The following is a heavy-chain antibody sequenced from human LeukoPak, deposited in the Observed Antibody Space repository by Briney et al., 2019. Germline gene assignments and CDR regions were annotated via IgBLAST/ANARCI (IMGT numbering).Heavy chain of an antibody. CDR2: IYYSGST. D-gene: IGHD5-18*01. V-gene: IGHV4-39*01. J-gene: IGHJ5*02. CDR1: GGSISSSSYY. CDR3: ARHRIQLWTPPQGWFDP. Sequence: SETLSLTCTVSGGSISSSSYYWGWIRQPPGKGLEWIGSIYYSGSTYYNPSLKSRVTISVDTSKNQFSLKLSSVTAADTAVYYCARHRIQLWTPPQGWFDPWGQGTLVTVSS.